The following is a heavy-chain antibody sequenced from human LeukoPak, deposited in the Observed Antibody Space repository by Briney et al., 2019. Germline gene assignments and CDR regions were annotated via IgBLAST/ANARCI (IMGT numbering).Heavy chain of an antibody. V-gene: IGHV3-66*02. D-gene: IGHD2-2*02. CDR2: IYSGGST. Sequence: AGGSLRLSCAASGFTVSSNYMSWVRQAPGKGLEWVSVIYSGGSTYYADSVKGRFTISRDNSENTLYLQMNSLRAEDTAVYYCARVPDCSSTSCYTDDAFDIWGQGTMVTVSS. CDR1: GFTVSSNY. J-gene: IGHJ3*02. CDR3: ARVPDCSSTSCYTDDAFDI.